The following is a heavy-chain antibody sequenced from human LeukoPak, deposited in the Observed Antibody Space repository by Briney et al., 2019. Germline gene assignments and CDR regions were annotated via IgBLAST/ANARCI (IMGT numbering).Heavy chain of an antibody. CDR3: AREGFDY. CDR2: MNPNSGNT. J-gene: IGHJ4*02. Sequence: ASVKVSCKASGYTFTNYDINWVRQAPGQGIEWMGYMNPNSGNTDYAQKFQGRVTITKNTSISTAYMELSSLRSEDTAVYYCAREGFDYWGQGTLVTVSS. CDR1: GYTFTNYD. V-gene: IGHV1-8*03.